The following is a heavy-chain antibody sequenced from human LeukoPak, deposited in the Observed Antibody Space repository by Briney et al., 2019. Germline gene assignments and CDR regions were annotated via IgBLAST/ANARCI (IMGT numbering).Heavy chain of an antibody. V-gene: IGHV1-18*01. J-gene: IGHJ6*03. CDR3: ARVGYCSSTSCHKDYYYYYYMDV. CDR2: ISAYNGNT. Sequence: GASVKVSCKASGYTFTSCGISWVRQAPGQGLEWMGWISAYNGNTNYAQKLQGRVTMTTDTSTSTAYMELRSLRSDDTAVYYCARVGYCSSTSCHKDYYYYYYMDVWGKGTTVTVSS. CDR1: GYTFTSCG. D-gene: IGHD2-2*01.